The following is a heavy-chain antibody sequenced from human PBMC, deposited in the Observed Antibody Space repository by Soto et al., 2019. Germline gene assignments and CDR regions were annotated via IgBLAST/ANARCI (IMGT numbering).Heavy chain of an antibody. CDR3: ARSAGWYAVHS. CDR1: GDSVSSPYY. V-gene: IGHV4-4*02. Sequence: QVQLQESGPGLVKPSGTLSLTCAVSGDSVSSPYYWCWVRQPPGKGLEWIGEVFHTGTTSYNPSLRSRVTISMDKSNNQFSLDLSYVTAADTAVYYCARSAGWYAVHSWGTGTLVLVSS. CDR2: VFHTGTT. J-gene: IGHJ3*01. D-gene: IGHD6-19*01.